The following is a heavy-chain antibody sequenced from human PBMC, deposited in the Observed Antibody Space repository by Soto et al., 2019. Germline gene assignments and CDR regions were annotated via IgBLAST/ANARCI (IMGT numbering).Heavy chain of an antibody. V-gene: IGHV3-23*01. J-gene: IGHJ6*02. CDR3: AKSAGDYYYSYAMDV. D-gene: IGHD4-17*01. CDR1: GFAFNTFA. CDR2: ISTAGGTT. Sequence: EVQLLESGGGLVQPGGSLKLSCAAASGFAFNTFALSWVRQAPGKGLEWVSGISTAGGTTSSVDSVKGRFTISRDNSKNILYLQMNSLRAEDTAVYYCAKSAGDYYYSYAMDVWGQGTPVTVSS.